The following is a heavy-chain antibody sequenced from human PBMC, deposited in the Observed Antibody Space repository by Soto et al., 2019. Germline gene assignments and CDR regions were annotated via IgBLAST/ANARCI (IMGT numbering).Heavy chain of an antibody. V-gene: IGHV3-74*01. D-gene: IGHD3-16*01. J-gene: IGHJ4*02. CDR3: ARGGRGGFDY. CDR1: GFTFSSYW. CDR2: INIDGTNA. Sequence: EVQLMESGGGLVQPGGSLRLSCAASGFTFSSYWIHWVRQAPGMGLVWVSRINIDGTNADYADSVKGRFTISRDNAKSKVYLQRNSLGAEDTAVYYCARGGRGGFDYWGQGTLVTVSS.